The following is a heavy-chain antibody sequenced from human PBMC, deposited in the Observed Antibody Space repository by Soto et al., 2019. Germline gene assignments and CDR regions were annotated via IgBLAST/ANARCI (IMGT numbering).Heavy chain of an antibody. Sequence: QVQLVQSGAEVKKPGASVKVSCKASGFTFSNYGITWLRQVPGQGLEWMGWISAYNGNTVHAQEYQGRLTMTTDTSTSTAYMELRSLRPDDPAVYYCARPQNDILTDSYTNCFDPWGQGTLVTVSS. D-gene: IGHD3-9*01. V-gene: IGHV1-18*01. CDR3: ARPQNDILTDSYTNCFDP. CDR2: ISAYNGNT. J-gene: IGHJ5*02. CDR1: GFTFSNYG.